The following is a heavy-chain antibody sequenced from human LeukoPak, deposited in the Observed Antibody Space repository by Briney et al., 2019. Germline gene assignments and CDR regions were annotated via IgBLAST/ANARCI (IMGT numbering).Heavy chain of an antibody. CDR2: ISGSGGST. D-gene: IGHD1-26*01. V-gene: IGHV3-23*01. CDR3: AKDEDGAGDY. CDR1: GFTFSSYA. Sequence: GGSLRLSCAASGFTFSSYAMSWVRQAPGKGLGWVSAISGSGGSTYYADSVKGRFTISRDNSKNTLYLQMNSLRAEDTAEYYCAKDEDGAGDYWGQGTLVTVSS. J-gene: IGHJ4*02.